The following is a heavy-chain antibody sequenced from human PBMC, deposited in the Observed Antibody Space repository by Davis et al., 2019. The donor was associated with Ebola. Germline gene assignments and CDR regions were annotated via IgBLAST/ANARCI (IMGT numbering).Heavy chain of an antibody. CDR1: GGSFSGYY. D-gene: IGHD2-2*01. Sequence: PSETLSLTCAVYGGSFSGYYWSWIRQPPGKGLEWIGEINHSGSTNYNPSLKSRVTISVDTSKNQFSLKLSSVTAADTAVYYCARVGCSSTSCYFGVGYYYYGMDVWGQGTTVTVSS. CDR3: ARVGCSSTSCYFGVGYYYYGMDV. V-gene: IGHV4-34*01. CDR2: INHSGST. J-gene: IGHJ6*02.